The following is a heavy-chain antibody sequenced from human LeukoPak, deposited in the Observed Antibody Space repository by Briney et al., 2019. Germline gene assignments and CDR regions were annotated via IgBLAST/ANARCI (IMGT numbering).Heavy chain of an antibody. CDR1: GGTFSSYA. V-gene: IGHV1-69*05. J-gene: IGHJ5*02. D-gene: IGHD2-2*02. Sequence: GASVKVSCRASGGTFSSYAISWVRQAPGQGLEWMGGIIPIFGTANYAQKFQGRVTITTDESTSTAYMELSSLRSEDTAVYYCARGSREYCSSTSCYRDHNWFDPWGQGTLVTVSS. CDR2: IIPIFGTA. CDR3: ARGSREYCSSTSCYRDHNWFDP.